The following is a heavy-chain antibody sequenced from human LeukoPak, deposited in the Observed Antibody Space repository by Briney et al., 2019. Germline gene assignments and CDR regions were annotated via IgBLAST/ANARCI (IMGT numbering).Heavy chain of an antibody. CDR2: ISAYKGNT. CDR1: GYTFTSYG. V-gene: IGHV1-18*01. Sequence: ASVKLSRKASGYTFTSYGNSWVRQAPGQGLEWRGWISAYKGNTNYAQKLEGRLTMTTNTSTSTAHEDLKGLRSDDTAVYYCAREDGEQQLTPPFDSWGQGTLVTVSS. D-gene: IGHD6-13*01. CDR3: AREDGEQQLTPPFDS. J-gene: IGHJ4*02.